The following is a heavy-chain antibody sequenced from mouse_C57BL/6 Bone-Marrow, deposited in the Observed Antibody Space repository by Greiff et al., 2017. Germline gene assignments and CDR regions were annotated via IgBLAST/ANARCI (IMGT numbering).Heavy chain of an antibody. V-gene: IGHV14-2*01. CDR2: IDPAVGET. J-gene: IGHJ2*01. CDR1: GFNIQDYY. Sequence: DVKLQESGAELVKPGASVKLSCTASGFNIQDYYMHWVKQRTEQGLAWIGRIDPAVGETKYAPKFQGKATITADTSSNTAYLRLSSLTSEDTAVYYCAGGFDYWGQGTTLTVSS. CDR3: AGGFDY.